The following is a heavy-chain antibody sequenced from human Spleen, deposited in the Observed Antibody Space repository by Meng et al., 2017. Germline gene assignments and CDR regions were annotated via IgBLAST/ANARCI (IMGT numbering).Heavy chain of an antibody. J-gene: IGHJ4*02. CDR2: ISYDGSNK. CDR1: GFTFSDYY. Sequence: GESLKISCAASGFTFSDYYMSWIRQAPGKGLEWVAVISYDGSNKYYADSVKGRFTISRDNSKNTLYLQMNSLRAEDTAVYFCVRAPQWELPNYYFDSWGQGTLVTVSS. CDR3: VRAPQWELPNYYFDS. D-gene: IGHD1-26*01. V-gene: IGHV3-30*03.